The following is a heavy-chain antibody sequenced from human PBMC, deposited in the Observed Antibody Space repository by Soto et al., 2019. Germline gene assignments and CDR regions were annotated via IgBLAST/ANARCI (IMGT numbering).Heavy chain of an antibody. CDR1: GFTFSSYS. Sequence: PGGSLRLSCAASGFTFSSYSMNWVRQAPGKGLEWVSSISSSSSYIYYADSVKGRFTISRDNSKNSLYLKMNSLRAEDTAVYYCARDSTSWSYYYYGMDVSGQGTTVTVAS. CDR3: ARDSTSWSYYYYGMDV. CDR2: ISSSSSYI. J-gene: IGHJ6*02. D-gene: IGHD6-13*01. V-gene: IGHV3-21*01.